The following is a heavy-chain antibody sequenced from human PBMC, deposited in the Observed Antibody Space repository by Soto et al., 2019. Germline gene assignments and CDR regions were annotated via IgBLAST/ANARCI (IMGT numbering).Heavy chain of an antibody. CDR2: ISGSGGST. D-gene: IGHD4-17*01. Sequence: EVQLLESGGGLVQPGGSLRLSCAASGFTFSSYAMSWVRQAPGKGLEWVSAISGSGGSTYYADSVKGRFTISRDNSKNPLYLQMNSLRAEDTAVYYCAKDYGGNYAMDYWGQGTRFTVSA. CDR3: AKDYGGNYAMDY. CDR1: GFTFSSYA. J-gene: IGHJ4*02. V-gene: IGHV3-23*01.